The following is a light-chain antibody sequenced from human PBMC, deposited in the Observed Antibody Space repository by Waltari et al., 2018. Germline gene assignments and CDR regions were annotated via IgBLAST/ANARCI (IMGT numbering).Light chain of an antibody. CDR2: DAS. CDR1: QSISKY. V-gene: IGKV3-20*01. CDR3: QKYGTLPAT. J-gene: IGKJ1*01. Sequence: IMLTQSPGTLSLSPGERATLSCRASQSISKYLAWYQQKPGQPPSLLIYDASSRATGIPDRFSGSGSGTDFSLTISRLEPEDFAVYYCQKYGTLPATFGQGTKVEIK.